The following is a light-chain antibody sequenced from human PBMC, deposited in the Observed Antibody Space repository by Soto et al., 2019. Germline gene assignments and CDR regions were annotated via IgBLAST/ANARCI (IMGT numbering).Light chain of an antibody. V-gene: IGKV1-5*03. J-gene: IGKJ1*01. CDR2: QAS. CDR1: QSTSSY. Sequence: DIQMSQSRSTLSASVGDRVTITCRASQSTSSYLAWYQQKPGKAPKLLIYQASSLENGVPSRFSGSGSGTEFSLTISSLQPDDFATYYCQQYSSHSTFGQGTKVDI. CDR3: QQYSSHST.